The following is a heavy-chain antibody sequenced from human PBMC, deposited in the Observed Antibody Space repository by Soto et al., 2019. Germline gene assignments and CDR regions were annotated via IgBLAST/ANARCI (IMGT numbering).Heavy chain of an antibody. CDR3: ARGGHGVVAATLGLYYYGMDV. D-gene: IGHD2-15*01. V-gene: IGHV4-30-4*01. CDR1: GGSISSGDYY. J-gene: IGHJ6*02. Sequence: PSETLSLTCTVSGGSISSGDYYWSWIRQPPGKGLEWIGYIYYSGSTYYNPSLKSRVTISVDTSKNQFSLKLSSVTAADTAVYYCARGGHGVVAATLGLYYYGMDVWGQGTTVTVSS. CDR2: IYYSGST.